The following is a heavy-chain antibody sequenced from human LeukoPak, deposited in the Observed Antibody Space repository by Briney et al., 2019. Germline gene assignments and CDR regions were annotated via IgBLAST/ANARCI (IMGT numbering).Heavy chain of an antibody. CDR3: ARAVAGRLDY. Sequence: SQTLSLTCGISGDSFSSNSVAWTWIRQSPSRGLEWLGRTYYRSKWYNDYAVSDKSRITINADTSKNQFSLQLNSVTPEDTAVYYCARAVAGRLDYWGQGTLVTVSS. J-gene: IGHJ4*02. D-gene: IGHD6-19*01. V-gene: IGHV6-1*01. CDR1: GDSFSSNSVA. CDR2: TYYRSKWYN.